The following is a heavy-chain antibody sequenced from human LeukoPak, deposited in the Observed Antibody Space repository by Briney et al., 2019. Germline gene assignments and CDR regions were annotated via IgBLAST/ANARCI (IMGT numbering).Heavy chain of an antibody. D-gene: IGHD1-26*01. Sequence: PSETLSLACTVSGGSISSYYWSWIRPPPGKGLGWIGYIYYIGSTNYDPSLKSRVTISVDTSKNQFSLKLSSVTAADTAVYYCAGISGSYLVDYWGQGTLVTVSS. CDR2: IYYIGST. V-gene: IGHV4-59*08. CDR1: GGSISSYY. CDR3: AGISGSYLVDY. J-gene: IGHJ4*02.